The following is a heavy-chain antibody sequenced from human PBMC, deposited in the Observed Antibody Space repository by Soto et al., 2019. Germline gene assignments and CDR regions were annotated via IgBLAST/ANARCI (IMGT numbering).Heavy chain of an antibody. CDR3: TSQSHDYGRPGGMDV. CDR2: IRSKANSYAT. J-gene: IGHJ6*01. D-gene: IGHD4-17*01. CDR1: GFTFSGSA. Sequence: EVQLVESGGGLVQPGGSLKLSCAASGFTFSGSAMHWVRQASGKGLEWVGRIRSKANSYATAYAASVKGRFTISRDDSKNTAYLQMNSLKTEDTAVYYCTSQSHDYGRPGGMDVWGQGTTVTVSS. V-gene: IGHV3-73*01.